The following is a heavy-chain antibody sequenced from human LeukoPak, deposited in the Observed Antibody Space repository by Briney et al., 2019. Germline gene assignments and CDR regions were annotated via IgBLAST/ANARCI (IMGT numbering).Heavy chain of an antibody. D-gene: IGHD6-19*01. J-gene: IGHJ4*02. CDR2: ISSSSSYI. CDR1: GFTFSGYS. Sequence: GGSLRLSCAASGFTFSGYSMNWVRQAPGKGLEWVSSISSSSSYIYYADSVKGRYTISRDNAKNSLYLQMNSLRAEDTAVYYCARADSSGWYSHDSWGQGTLVTVSS. V-gene: IGHV3-21*01. CDR3: ARADSSGWYSHDS.